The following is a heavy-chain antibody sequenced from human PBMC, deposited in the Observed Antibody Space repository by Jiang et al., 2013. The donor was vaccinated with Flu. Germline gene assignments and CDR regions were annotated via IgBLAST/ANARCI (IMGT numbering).Heavy chain of an antibody. D-gene: IGHD5/OR15-5a*01. CDR1: GFSFSDSY. J-gene: IGHJ6*03. V-gene: IGHV3-11*01. CDR2: ISDSGDFV. Sequence: QLVESGGGLVKPGGSLRLSCAGSGFSFSDSYMTWIRQAPGKGLEWISDISDSGDFVNYVDSVKGRFTISRDNAKNSLFLQLNNLRAEDTAVYYCARSRSVYGSSGAYYYYFYMDVWGKGTTVSVSS. CDR3: ARSRSVYGSSGAYYYYFYMDV.